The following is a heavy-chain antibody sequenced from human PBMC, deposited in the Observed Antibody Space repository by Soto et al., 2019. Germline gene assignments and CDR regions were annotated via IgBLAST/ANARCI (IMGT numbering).Heavy chain of an antibody. CDR1: GFTFSSYA. D-gene: IGHD3-16*01. CDR3: ARDKVGAGAY. V-gene: IGHV3-30-3*01. J-gene: IGHJ4*02. CDR2: ISYDGSNK. Sequence: QVQLVESGGGVVQPGRSLRLSCAASGFTFSSYAMHWVRQAPGKGLEWVAVISYDGSNKYYADSVKGRFTISRDNSKTPLYLKMNSLRAEDTAVFSCARDKVGAGAYWGQGTLVTVSS.